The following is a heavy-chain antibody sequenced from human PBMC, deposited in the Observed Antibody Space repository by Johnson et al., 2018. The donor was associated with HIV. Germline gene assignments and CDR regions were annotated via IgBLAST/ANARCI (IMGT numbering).Heavy chain of an antibody. V-gene: IGHV3-49*04. CDR1: GFTFGDYA. J-gene: IGHJ3*02. Sequence: VQLVESGGGLVQPGGSLRLSCTASGFTFGDYAMSWVRQAPGKGLEWVGFIRSKAYGGTTEYAASVKGRFTISRDDSKSIAYLQMNSLKTEDTAVYYCTRIWSSAGAFDIWGQGTMVAVSS. CDR2: IRSKAYGGTT. D-gene: IGHD3-3*01. CDR3: TRIWSSAGAFDI.